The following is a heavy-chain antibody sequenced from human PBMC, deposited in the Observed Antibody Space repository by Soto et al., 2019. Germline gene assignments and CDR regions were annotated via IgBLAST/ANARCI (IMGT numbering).Heavy chain of an antibody. V-gene: IGHV3-74*01. J-gene: IGHJ4*02. CDR1: GFTFSSYW. CDR3: ARGASSGWTHSFDY. Sequence: EVQLVESGGGLVEPGGSLRLSCAACGFTFSSYWMHWVRQAPGKGLVWVARINSAGSSTNYADSVKGRLTISRDNAKNTVYLQMNSLRDEDTALYYCARGASSGWTHSFDYWGQGSLVTVSS. CDR2: INSAGSST. D-gene: IGHD6-19*01.